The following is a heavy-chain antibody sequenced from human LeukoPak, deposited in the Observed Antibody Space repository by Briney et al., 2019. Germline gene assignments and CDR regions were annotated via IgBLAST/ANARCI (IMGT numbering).Heavy chain of an antibody. CDR3: ASAGGYSSGGYYYYGIDV. D-gene: IGHD5-18*01. CDR1: GFTFSSYS. J-gene: IGHJ6*02. Sequence: PGGSLRLSCAASGFTFSSYSMNWVRQAPGKGLEWVSSISSSSSYIYYADSVKGRFTISRDNAKNSLYLQMNSLRAEDTAVYYCASAGGYSSGGYYYYGIDVWGQGTTVTVSS. CDR2: ISSSSSYI. V-gene: IGHV3-21*01.